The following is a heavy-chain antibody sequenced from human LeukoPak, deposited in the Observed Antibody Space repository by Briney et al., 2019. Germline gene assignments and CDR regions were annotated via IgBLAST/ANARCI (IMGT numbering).Heavy chain of an antibody. V-gene: IGHV4-34*01. J-gene: IGHJ6*03. CDR1: GGSFGGYY. CDR3: ARGTPYYFSYFMDV. Sequence: SSETLALTCAVQGGSFGGYYWSWIRQPPGKRLEWIGEVNQSGGTDYNPSLKSRVTISVDTSKNQFSLKVNSVTAADTAVYYCARGTPYYFSYFMDVWAKGTTVILSS. CDR2: VNQSGGT.